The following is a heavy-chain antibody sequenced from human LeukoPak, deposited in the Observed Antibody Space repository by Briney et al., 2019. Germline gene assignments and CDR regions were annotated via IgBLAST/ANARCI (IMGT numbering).Heavy chain of an antibody. CDR1: GGSFSGYY. CDR3: ARVRTLLLRDAFDI. V-gene: IGHV4-34*01. D-gene: IGHD3-22*01. J-gene: IGHJ3*02. Sequence: SETLSLTCAVYGGSFSGYYWSWIRQPPGKGLEWIGEINHSGSTNYNPSLKSRVTISVDTSKNQFSLKLSSVTAADTAVYYCARVRTLLLRDAFDIWGQGTMVTVSS. CDR2: INHSGST.